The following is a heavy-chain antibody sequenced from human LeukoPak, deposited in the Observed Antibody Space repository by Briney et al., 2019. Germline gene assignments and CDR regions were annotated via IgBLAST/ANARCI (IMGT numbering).Heavy chain of an antibody. CDR2: INQDGSVQ. V-gene: IGHV3-7*01. CDR1: GFTFSNYW. CDR3: ARDVYYYGSGSYYSSIDY. J-gene: IGHJ4*02. D-gene: IGHD3-10*01. Sequence: GGSLRLSCAASGFTFSNYWMSWVRQAPGKGLEWVANINQDGSVQYCVDSVKGRFTISRDNAKNSLYLQMNSLRAEDTAVYYCARDVYYYGSGSYYSSIDYWGQGTLVTVSS.